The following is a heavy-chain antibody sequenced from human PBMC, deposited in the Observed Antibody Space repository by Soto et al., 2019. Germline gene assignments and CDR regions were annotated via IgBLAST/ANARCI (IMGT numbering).Heavy chain of an antibody. V-gene: IGHV3-23*01. D-gene: IGHD4-17*01. J-gene: IGHJ4*02. CDR2: ISTSGDNT. CDR1: GVTFCSYA. Sequence: PGGPLRLSCAASGVTFCSYAMGWVRQAPRKGLEWVSAISTSGDNTFYADSVKGRFTISRDSSKNTLHLQMDSLRAEDTAVYYCAKHNGAYGFDYWGQGTLVTVSS. CDR3: AKHNGAYGFDY.